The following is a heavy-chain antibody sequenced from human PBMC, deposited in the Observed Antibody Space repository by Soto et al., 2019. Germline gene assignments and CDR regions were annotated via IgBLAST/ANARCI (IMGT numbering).Heavy chain of an antibody. J-gene: IGHJ4*02. Sequence: PGGSLRLSCAASGFTFSSYAMSWVRQAPGKGLEWVSSISVSSSYIYYADSLQGRFTISRDNAENSLYLQMNSLGAEDTAIYYCARREYSGRYFDYWGRGILVTVSS. D-gene: IGHD1-26*01. CDR1: GFTFSSYA. V-gene: IGHV3-21*01. CDR3: ARREYSGRYFDY. CDR2: ISVSSSYI.